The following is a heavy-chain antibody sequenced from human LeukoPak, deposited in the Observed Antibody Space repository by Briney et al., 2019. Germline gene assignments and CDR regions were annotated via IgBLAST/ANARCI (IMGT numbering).Heavy chain of an antibody. CDR2: ISSSSSYI. CDR1: GCTFTKNS. J-gene: IGHJ4*02. CDR3: AREWWLEDY. Sequence: GGSLRLSCAASGCTFTKNSMNWVRQAPGKGLEWVSSISSSSSYIYYADSVKGRFTISRDNAKNSLYLQMNSLRAEDTAGYYCAREWWLEDYWGQGTLVTVSS. D-gene: IGHD2-15*01. V-gene: IGHV3-21*01.